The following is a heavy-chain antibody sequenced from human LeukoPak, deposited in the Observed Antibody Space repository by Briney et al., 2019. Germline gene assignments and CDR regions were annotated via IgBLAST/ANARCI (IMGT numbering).Heavy chain of an antibody. CDR3: ARRSNFEWELLLDY. V-gene: IGHV5-51*01. CDR1: GYRFTSYW. CDR2: ICPGDSDT. D-gene: IGHD1-26*01. Sequence: GESLKISCKGSGYRFTSYWIGWVRQMPGKGLEWMGIICPGDSDTRYSPSFQGQVTISADKSISTAYLQWSSLKASDTAMYYCARRSNFEWELLLDYWGQGTLVTVSS. J-gene: IGHJ4*02.